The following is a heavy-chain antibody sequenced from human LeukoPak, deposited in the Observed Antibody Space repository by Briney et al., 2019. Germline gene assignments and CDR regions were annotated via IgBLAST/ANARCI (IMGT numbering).Heavy chain of an antibody. J-gene: IGHJ3*02. V-gene: IGHV4-31*03. Sequence: SETLSLTCTVSGGSISSGGYYWSWIRQHPGKGLEWIGYIYYSGSTYYNPSLKSRVTISVDTSKNQFSLKLSSVTAADTAVYYCARDLVTVTKGFDIWGQGTMVSVSS. CDR3: ARDLVTVTKGFDI. D-gene: IGHD4-17*01. CDR2: IYYSGST. CDR1: GGSISSGGYY.